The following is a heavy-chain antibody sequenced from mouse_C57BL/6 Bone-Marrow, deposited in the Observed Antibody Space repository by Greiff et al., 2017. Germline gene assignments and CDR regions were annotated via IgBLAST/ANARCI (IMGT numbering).Heavy chain of an antibody. CDR2: ISDGGSYT. Sequence: EVQLQESGGGLVKPGGSLKLSCAASGFTFSSYAMSWVRQTPEKRLEWVATISDGGSYTYYPDNVKGRFTISRDNAKNNLYLQMTHLKSEDTAMYYGARDHSSGPGWFACWGQGTLGTVSA. J-gene: IGHJ3*01. CDR3: ARDHSSGPGWFAC. CDR1: GFTFSSYA. D-gene: IGHD3-2*02. V-gene: IGHV5-4*01.